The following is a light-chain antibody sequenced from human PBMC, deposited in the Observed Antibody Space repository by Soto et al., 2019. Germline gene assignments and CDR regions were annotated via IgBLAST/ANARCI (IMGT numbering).Light chain of an antibody. CDR1: QSLSSNF. CDR3: QQYGSSPYT. V-gene: IGKV3-20*01. CDR2: VAS. Sequence: EIVLTQSPGTLSLSPGERVTLSCRASQSLSSNFLAWYQQKPGQAPRLLIYVASSRATGIPDRFSGSGSGTDFTLTISRLEPEDFAVYYCQQYGSSPYTFGQGTKLEIK. J-gene: IGKJ2*01.